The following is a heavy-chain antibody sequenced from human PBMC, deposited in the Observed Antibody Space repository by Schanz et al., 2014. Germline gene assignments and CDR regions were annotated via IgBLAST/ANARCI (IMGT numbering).Heavy chain of an antibody. J-gene: IGHJ4*02. CDR1: GFTLSSYN. CDR2: IGSSSSFI. V-gene: IGHV3-48*02. Sequence: EVQLVESGGGLVQPGGSLRLSCVASGFTLSSYNMNWVRQAPGKGLEWISNIGSSSSFIYYADSVKGRFTISRDNAKNSVYLQMNSLRDEDTAVYYCARDAGYCRQTTCYSYCFDYWGQGTLVTVPS. CDR3: ARDAGYCRQTTCYSYCFDY. D-gene: IGHD2-2*01.